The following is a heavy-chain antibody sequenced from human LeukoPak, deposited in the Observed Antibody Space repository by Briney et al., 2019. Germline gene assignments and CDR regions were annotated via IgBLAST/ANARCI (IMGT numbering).Heavy chain of an antibody. Sequence: ASVKVSCKASGYTFTSYGISRVRQAPGQGLEWMGWISAYNGNTNYAQKLQGRVTMTTDTSTSTAYMELRSLRSDDTAVYYCARDRRVGYSSSWYNYWGQGTLVTVSS. J-gene: IGHJ4*02. CDR1: GYTFTSYG. CDR3: ARDRRVGYSSSWYNY. D-gene: IGHD6-13*01. CDR2: ISAYNGNT. V-gene: IGHV1-18*01.